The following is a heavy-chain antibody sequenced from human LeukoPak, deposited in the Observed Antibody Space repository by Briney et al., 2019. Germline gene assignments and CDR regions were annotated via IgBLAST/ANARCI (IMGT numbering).Heavy chain of an antibody. D-gene: IGHD3-22*01. Sequence: GGSLRLSCAASGFTFSRYWMSWVRQAPEKGLEWVANIKQDASEKYYVDSVKVRFTISRDSAKNSLYLQMNSLRAEDTAVYYCVRDSDRRSDYWGQGTLVTVSS. CDR1: GFTFSRYW. V-gene: IGHV3-7*05. CDR2: IKQDASEK. J-gene: IGHJ4*02. CDR3: VRDSDRRSDY.